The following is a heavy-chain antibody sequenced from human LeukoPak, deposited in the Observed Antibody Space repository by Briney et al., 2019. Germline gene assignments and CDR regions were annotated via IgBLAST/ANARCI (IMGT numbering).Heavy chain of an antibody. V-gene: IGHV1-2*02. CDR2: INPNSGGT. D-gene: IGHD2-15*01. CDR3: ARSPRRCSGGSCYLFDY. Sequence: ASVTVSCKASGYTFPGYYMHWVRQAPGQGLEWMGWINPNSGGTNYAQKFQGRVTMTRDTSISTAYMELSRLRSDDTAVYYCARSPRRCSGGSCYLFDYWGQGTLVTVSS. CDR1: GYTFPGYY. J-gene: IGHJ4*02.